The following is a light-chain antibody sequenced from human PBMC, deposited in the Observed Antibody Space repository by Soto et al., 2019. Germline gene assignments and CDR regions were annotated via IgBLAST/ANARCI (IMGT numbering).Light chain of an antibody. J-gene: IGKJ3*01. Sequence: EIVLTQSPGTLSLSPGERATLSCRASQSVSSSYLAWYQQKPGQAPRLLIYGASSRATGIPDRFSGSGSGTDFTLTISRLEPEDFAVYYCQQYVSSPSFTFGPGPKVDIK. CDR1: QSVSSSY. CDR3: QQYVSSPSFT. CDR2: GAS. V-gene: IGKV3-20*01.